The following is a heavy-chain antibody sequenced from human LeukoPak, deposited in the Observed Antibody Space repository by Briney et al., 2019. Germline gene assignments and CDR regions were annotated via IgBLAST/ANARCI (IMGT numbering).Heavy chain of an antibody. CDR1: GFSLSGYW. CDR2: LHADGSEK. CDR3: ARDSMVRGVIEEGN. Sequence: PGGSLRLSCAAFGFSLSGYWMSWVRQAPGKGLEWVARLHADGSEKYYVDSVKGRFTISRDNAKNSLYLQMNSLRVEDTAVYYCARDSMVRGVIEEGNWGQGTLVTVSS. V-gene: IGHV3-7*01. D-gene: IGHD3-10*01. J-gene: IGHJ4*02.